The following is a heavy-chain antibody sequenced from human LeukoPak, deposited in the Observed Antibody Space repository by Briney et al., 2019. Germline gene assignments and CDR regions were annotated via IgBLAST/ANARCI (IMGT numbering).Heavy chain of an antibody. J-gene: IGHJ4*02. V-gene: IGHV3-33*05. D-gene: IGHD3-3*01. Sequence: GGSLRLSCVASGFTFSSYGMHWVRQAPGKGLEWVAVISYDGSNKYYADSVKGRFTISRDNAKNSLYLQMNSLRDEDTAVYYCASHRITIFGVVIPFDYWGQGTLVTVSS. CDR2: ISYDGSNK. CDR1: GFTFSSYG. CDR3: ASHRITIFGVVIPFDY.